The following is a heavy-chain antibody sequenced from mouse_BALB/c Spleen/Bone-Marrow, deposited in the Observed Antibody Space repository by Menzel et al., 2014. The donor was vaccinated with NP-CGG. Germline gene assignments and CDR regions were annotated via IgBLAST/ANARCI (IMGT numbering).Heavy chain of an antibody. CDR2: IDPSDSET. V-gene: IGHV1-59*01. Sequence: QVQLQQPGPQLVRPGASEKISCKASGYSFTSYWMHWVKQRPGQGLEWIGMIDPSDSETKLNQKFKDKATLTVDKSSSTAYLQLSSPTSEDSAVYYCARRDNAPFAYWGQGTLVTVSA. CDR3: ARRDNAPFAY. J-gene: IGHJ3*01. D-gene: IGHD1-3*01. CDR1: GYSFTSYW.